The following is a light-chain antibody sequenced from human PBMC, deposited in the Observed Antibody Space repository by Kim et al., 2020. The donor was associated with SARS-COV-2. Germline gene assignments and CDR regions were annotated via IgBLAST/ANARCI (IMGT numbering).Light chain of an antibody. J-gene: IGLJ1*01. CDR1: NIGSKN. CDR2: RDS. V-gene: IGLV3-9*01. Sequence: AVGQTARITCGGNNIGSKNVHWYQQKPGQAPVLVIYRDSNRPSGIPERFSGSNSGNTATLTISRAQAGDEADYYCQVWDSSTASYVFGTGTKVTVL. CDR3: QVWDSSTASYV.